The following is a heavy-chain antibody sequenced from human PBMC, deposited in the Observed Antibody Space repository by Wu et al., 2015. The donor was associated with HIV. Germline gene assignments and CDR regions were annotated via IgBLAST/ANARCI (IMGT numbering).Heavy chain of an antibody. CDR1: GATFNNYL. Sequence: QVHLVQTGAEVKQPGSSVTVSCRASGATFNNYLITWVRQAPGQGLEWMGGIIPITGTTNYAQKFQDRLTIKTDESTATVHMELNSLTSEDTATYFCARGYYEDRGSCVLDIWGQGTMVTVSS. D-gene: IGHD3-22*01. CDR2: IIPITGTT. CDR3: ARGYYEDRGSCVLDI. V-gene: IGHV1-69*05. J-gene: IGHJ3*02.